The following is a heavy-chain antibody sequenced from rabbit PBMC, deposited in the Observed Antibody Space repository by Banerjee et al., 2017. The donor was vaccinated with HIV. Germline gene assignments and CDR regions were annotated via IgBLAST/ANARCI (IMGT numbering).Heavy chain of an antibody. Sequence: QEQLEESGGDLVQPEGSLTLTCTASGFSFSSSYYMCWVRQAPGKGLEWIACIDTGSGGSTYYASWAKGRFTNSKTSSTTVTLQMTSLTAADTATYFCARSWDYSNGYELWGPGTLVTVS. CDR2: IDTGSGGST. J-gene: IGHJ6*01. D-gene: IGHD6-1*01. V-gene: IGHV1S45*01. CDR3: ARSWDYSNGYEL. CDR1: GFSFSSSYY.